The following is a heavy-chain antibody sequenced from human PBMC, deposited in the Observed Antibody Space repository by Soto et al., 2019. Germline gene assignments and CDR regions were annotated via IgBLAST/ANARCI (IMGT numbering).Heavy chain of an antibody. Sequence: SETLSLTCTVSGDSFSSYYWTWIRQPPGKRLEWVAYIFHTGNTNYNPSLKSRVTISVDKSKKQFSLKLRSVTPADTAVYYCAALDGALDYWGPGTLVTVSS. CDR1: GDSFSSYY. CDR3: AALDGALDY. D-gene: IGHD3-10*01. V-gene: IGHV4-59*01. CDR2: IFHTGNT. J-gene: IGHJ4*02.